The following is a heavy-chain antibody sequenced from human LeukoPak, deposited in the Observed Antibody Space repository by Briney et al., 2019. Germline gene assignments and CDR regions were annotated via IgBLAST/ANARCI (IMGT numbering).Heavy chain of an antibody. V-gene: IGHV3-23*01. CDR3: TKRVKYGGTWDHFAD. J-gene: IGHJ4*02. CDR1: GFTFDNYR. CDR2: VNADGGNT. Sequence: GGSLKLSCAASGFTFDNYRMSWVRQAPGKGLEWVSTVNADGGNTYYADSVKGRFTISRDNSKSTLILQMNSLRVEDTALYYCTKRVKYGGTWDHFADWGQGTLVTVSS. D-gene: IGHD1-26*01.